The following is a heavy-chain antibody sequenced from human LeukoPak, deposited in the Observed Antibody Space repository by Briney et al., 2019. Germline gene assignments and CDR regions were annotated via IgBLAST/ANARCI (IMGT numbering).Heavy chain of an antibody. J-gene: IGHJ6*04. D-gene: IGHD1-26*01. CDR2: INDDETST. CDR3: ATTGSGSYYDY. Sequence: GGSLRLSCAASGFSFSSSWMHWVRQAPGKGLVWVSRINDDETSTTYADSVKGRFTISRDNVKNMLYLQMNNLRVDDTAVYYCATTGSGSYYDYWGKGTTVTISS. V-gene: IGHV3-74*01. CDR1: GFSFSSSW.